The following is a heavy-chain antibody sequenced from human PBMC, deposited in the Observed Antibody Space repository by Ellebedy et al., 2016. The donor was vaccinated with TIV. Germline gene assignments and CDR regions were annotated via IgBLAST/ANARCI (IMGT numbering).Heavy chain of an antibody. J-gene: IGHJ4*02. CDR2: INPITGST. V-gene: IGHV1-46*04. Sequence: AASVKVSCKSSGYTFIDYGVTWVRQAPGQGLEWMGIINPITGSTTYAQKLQGRVTMTRDTSTTTVYMELSSLRSEDTAVYFCARSRSSGWLHTPDYWGQGTLVTVSS. D-gene: IGHD6-19*01. CDR1: GYTFIDYG. CDR3: ARSRSSGWLHTPDY.